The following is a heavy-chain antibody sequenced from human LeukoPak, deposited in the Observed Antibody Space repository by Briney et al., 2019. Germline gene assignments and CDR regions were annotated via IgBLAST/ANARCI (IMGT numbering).Heavy chain of an antibody. Sequence: KSSETLSLTCAVYGGSFSGYYWSWIRQPPGKGLEWIGEINHSGSTNYNPSLKSRVTISVDTSKNQFSLKLSSVTAADTAVYYCARLEGYCSGGSCYGGNYYYYYGMDVWGQGTTVTVSS. D-gene: IGHD2-15*01. CDR1: GGSFSGYY. CDR3: ARLEGYCSGGSCYGGNYYYYYGMDV. V-gene: IGHV4-34*01. CDR2: INHSGST. J-gene: IGHJ6*02.